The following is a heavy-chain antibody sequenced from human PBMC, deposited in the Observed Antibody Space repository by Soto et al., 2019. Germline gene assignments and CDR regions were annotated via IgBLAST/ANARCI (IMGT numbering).Heavy chain of an antibody. CDR1: AFTFSTYD. D-gene: IGHD1-26*01. V-gene: IGHV3-13*05. Sequence: PGGSLRRSCAASAFTFSTYDMHWVRQVPGKGPEWVSAIGSPHDPYYLGSVKGRFSISRENAKNALYLQMNSLTTGDTAEYYCARAYLGRLPRRADYYYALDVWGQGTTVTVSS. CDR2: IGSPHDP. CDR3: ARAYLGRLPRRADYYYALDV. J-gene: IGHJ6*02.